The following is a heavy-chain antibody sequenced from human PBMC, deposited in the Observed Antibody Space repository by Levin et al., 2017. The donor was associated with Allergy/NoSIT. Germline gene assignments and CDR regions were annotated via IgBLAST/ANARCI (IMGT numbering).Heavy chain of an antibody. CDR1: GDSVSSNTAA. D-gene: IGHD1-14*01. CDR3: ARMTPGPEFYYGMDV. V-gene: IGHV6-1*01. Sequence: SETLSLTCAISGDSVSSNTAAWNWLRQSPSRGLEWLGRIYYRSKWYIDYTISVKSRITINSDTSKNQFSLQLKSVTPEDTAVYYCARMTPGPEFYYGMDVWAQGATVTVSS. CDR2: IYYRSKWYI. J-gene: IGHJ6*02.